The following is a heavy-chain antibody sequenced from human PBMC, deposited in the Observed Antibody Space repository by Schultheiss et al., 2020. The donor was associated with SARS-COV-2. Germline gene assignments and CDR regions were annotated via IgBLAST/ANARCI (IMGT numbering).Heavy chain of an antibody. J-gene: IGHJ3*02. CDR3: ARPIVVVPAATAFDI. CDR1: GGSISGYY. D-gene: IGHD2-2*01. CDR2: IYTSGST. Sequence: SQTLSLTCTVSGGSISGYYWSWIRQPAGKGLEWIGRIYTSGSTNYNPSLKSRVTMSVDTSKNQFSLKLSSVTAADTAVYYCARPIVVVPAATAFDIWGQGTMVTVSS. V-gene: IGHV4-4*07.